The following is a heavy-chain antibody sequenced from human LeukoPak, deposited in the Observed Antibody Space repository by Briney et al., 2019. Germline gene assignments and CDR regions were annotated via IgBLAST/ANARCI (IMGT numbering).Heavy chain of an antibody. CDR1: GGSITSFY. J-gene: IGHJ3*02. V-gene: IGHV4-59*01. D-gene: IGHD5/OR15-5a*01. CDR2: ISYSETT. Sequence: RSETLSLTCTVSGGSITSFYWSWIRPPPGKGLEYIGYISYSETTSYNPSLKSRVTISVDTSKNQFSLKLTSVTAADTAVYYCARDKGLPQAFDIWGQGTMVTVSS. CDR3: ARDKGLPQAFDI.